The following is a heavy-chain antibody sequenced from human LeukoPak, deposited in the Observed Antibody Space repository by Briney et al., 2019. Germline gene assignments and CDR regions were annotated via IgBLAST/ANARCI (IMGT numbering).Heavy chain of an antibody. Sequence: SQTLSLTCTVSGGSISSGDYYWSWIRQPPGKGLEWIGYIYYSGSTYYNPSLKSRVTISVDTSKNQFSLKLSSVTAADTAVYYCARGLPRYCSGGSCYRHTFDYWGQGTLITVSS. J-gene: IGHJ4*02. CDR2: IYYSGST. CDR3: ARGLPRYCSGGSCYRHTFDY. CDR1: GGSISSGDYY. D-gene: IGHD2-15*01. V-gene: IGHV4-30-4*08.